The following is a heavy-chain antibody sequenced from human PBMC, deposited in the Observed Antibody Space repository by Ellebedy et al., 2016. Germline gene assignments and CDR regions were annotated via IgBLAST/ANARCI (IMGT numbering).Heavy chain of an antibody. CDR2: IIPIFGTA. Sequence: SVKVSCXASGYTFTSYDINWVRQATGQGLEWMGGIIPIFGTANYAQKFQGRVTITADESTSTAYMELSSLRSEDTAVYYCARQVPAATNPVAFDIWGQGTMVTVSS. D-gene: IGHD2-2*01. J-gene: IGHJ3*02. V-gene: IGHV1-69*13. CDR3: ARQVPAATNPVAFDI. CDR1: GYTFTSYD.